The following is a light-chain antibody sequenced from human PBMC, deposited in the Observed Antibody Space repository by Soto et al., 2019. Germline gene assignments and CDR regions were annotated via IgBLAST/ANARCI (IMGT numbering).Light chain of an antibody. Sequence: DIQMTQSPSTLSASLGDRATITCLASQSISSWLAWYQQKPGKAPEVVLYDVSTLAFGVPSRFSGSGSGTEFTLTIRNLQPGDFATYYCQQYNTYPLTFGGGTKVDIK. J-gene: IGKJ4*01. V-gene: IGKV1-5*01. CDR1: QSISSW. CDR3: QQYNTYPLT. CDR2: DVS.